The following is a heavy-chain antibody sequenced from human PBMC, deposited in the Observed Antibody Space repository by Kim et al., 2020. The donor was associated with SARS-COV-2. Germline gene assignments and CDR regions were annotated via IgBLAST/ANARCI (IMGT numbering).Heavy chain of an antibody. V-gene: IGHV1-3*01. D-gene: IGHD1-1*01. CDR2: GNT. J-gene: IGHJ4*02. Sequence: GNTKYSQKFQGRVTITRDTSASTAYMDLSSLRSEDTSIYYCARVNDGVPHWGRGTLVTVSS. CDR3: ARVNDGVPH.